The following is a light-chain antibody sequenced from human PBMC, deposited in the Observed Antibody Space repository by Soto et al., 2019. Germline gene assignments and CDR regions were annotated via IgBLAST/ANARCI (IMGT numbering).Light chain of an antibody. Sequence: QSVLTQPASVSGSPGQSIIISCTGTSSDVGGYDYVSWYQQHPGTAPRLIIYEVTNRPSGVSNRFSGSRSATSAPLTITGLQAEDEADYYCQSYDRSLSGAFFGTGTKVTVL. V-gene: IGLV2-14*01. J-gene: IGLJ1*01. CDR3: QSYDRSLSGAF. CDR1: SSDVGGYDY. CDR2: EVT.